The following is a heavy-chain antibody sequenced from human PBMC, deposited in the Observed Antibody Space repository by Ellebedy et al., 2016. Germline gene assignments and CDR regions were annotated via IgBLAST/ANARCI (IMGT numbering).Heavy chain of an antibody. CDR2: IRGSGGST. Sequence: GGSLRLXXAASGFTFSSYAMNWVRQVPGKGLEWVSAIRGSGGSTYYADSVKGRFTISRDNSKNTLYLQMNSLRAEDTAVYYCASRSGSYPPKIDYWGQGTLVTVSS. CDR3: ASRSGSYPPKIDY. V-gene: IGHV3-23*01. CDR1: GFTFSSYA. J-gene: IGHJ4*02. D-gene: IGHD3-10*01.